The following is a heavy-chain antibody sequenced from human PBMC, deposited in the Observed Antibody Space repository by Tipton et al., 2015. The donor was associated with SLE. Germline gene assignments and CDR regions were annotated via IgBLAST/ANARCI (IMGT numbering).Heavy chain of an antibody. Sequence: TLSLTCTVSGGSISSYYWSWIRQPPGKGLEWIGYIYYTGITYYNPSLKSRLTILVDTSKNQFSLKLSSVTAADTAVFYCATANTNSWYFDYWGQGTLVTVSS. J-gene: IGHJ4*02. CDR1: GGSISSYY. D-gene: IGHD4-23*01. CDR3: ATANTNSWYFDY. CDR2: IYYTGIT. V-gene: IGHV4-59*01.